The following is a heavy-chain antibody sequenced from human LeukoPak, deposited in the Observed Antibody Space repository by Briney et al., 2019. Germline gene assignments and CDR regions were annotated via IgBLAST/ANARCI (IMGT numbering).Heavy chain of an antibody. V-gene: IGHV3-21*01. CDR2: ISSSSSYI. Sequence: GGSLRLSCAASGFTFSSYSMNWVRQAPGKGLEWVSSISSSSSYIYYADSVKGRFTISRDNAKNSLYLQINSLRAEDTAVYYCASYYDSSGYYWVDYWGQGTLVTVSS. J-gene: IGHJ4*02. D-gene: IGHD3-22*01. CDR1: GFTFSSYS. CDR3: ASYYDSSGYYWVDY.